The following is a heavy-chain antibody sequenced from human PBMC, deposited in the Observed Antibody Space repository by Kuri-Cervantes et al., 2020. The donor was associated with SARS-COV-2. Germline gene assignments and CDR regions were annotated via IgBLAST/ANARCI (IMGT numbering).Heavy chain of an antibody. D-gene: IGHD2-15*01. CDR3: ARDPSYIVVGVAAPDY. CDR2: ISAYNCNT. V-gene: IGHV1-18*04. J-gene: IGHJ4*02. CDR1: GYTFPRYG. Sequence: ASVNVSCKPSGYTFPRYGISWVRQAPGQGREWMGWISAYNCNTNYAQNLQGRGTMTTDKSTSTVYMELSRLRSDATAVYYCARDPSYIVVGVAAPDYWGQGTLVTVSS.